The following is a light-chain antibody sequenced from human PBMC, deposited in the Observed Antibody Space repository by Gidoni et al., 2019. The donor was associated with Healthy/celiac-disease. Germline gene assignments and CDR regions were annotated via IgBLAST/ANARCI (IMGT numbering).Light chain of an antibody. CDR3: SSYAGSNNHVV. J-gene: IGLJ2*01. V-gene: IGLV2-8*01. CDR2: EVS. Sequence: QSALPQPPPASGSPGQSVTISCPGTSRDVGGYNYVSWYQQHPGKAPKLMIYEVSKRPSGVPDRFSGSKSGNTASLTVSGLQAEDEADYYCSSYAGSNNHVVFGGGTKLTVL. CDR1: SRDVGGYNY.